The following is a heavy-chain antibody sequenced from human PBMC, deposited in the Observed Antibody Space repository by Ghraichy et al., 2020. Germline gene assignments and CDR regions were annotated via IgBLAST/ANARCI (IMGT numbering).Heavy chain of an antibody. CDR2: ISGRSTYI. V-gene: IGHV3-21*01. CDR3: TRVDENSAFDI. Sequence: GGSLRLSCAASGFTFSTYGMSWVRQAPGKGLEWVSSISGRSTYIYYADSVKGRFTLSRDNAKQSLYLQMNSLRAEDTAVYYCTRVDENSAFDIWGQGTRVTVSS. CDR1: GFTFSTYG. J-gene: IGHJ3*02. D-gene: IGHD2/OR15-2a*01.